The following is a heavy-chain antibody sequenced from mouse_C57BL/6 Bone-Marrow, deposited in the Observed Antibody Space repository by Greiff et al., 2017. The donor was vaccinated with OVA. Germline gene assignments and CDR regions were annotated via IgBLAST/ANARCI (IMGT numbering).Heavy chain of an antibody. CDR1: GFTFSDAW. J-gene: IGHJ3*01. CDR2: IRNKANNHAT. D-gene: IGHD2-4*01. V-gene: IGHV6-6*01. Sequence: EVKLEESGGGLVQPGGSMKLSCAASGFTFSDAWMDWVRQSPEKGLEWVAEIRNKANNHATYYAESVKGRFTISRDDSKSSVDLQMNSLRAEDTGMYYCTRDDYEGHFAYWGQGTLVTVSA. CDR3: TRDDYEGHFAY.